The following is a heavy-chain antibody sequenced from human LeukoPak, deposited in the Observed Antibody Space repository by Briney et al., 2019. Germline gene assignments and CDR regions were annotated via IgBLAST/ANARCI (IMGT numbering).Heavy chain of an antibody. D-gene: IGHD4-23*01. Sequence: ASETLSLTCTVPGGSVGSSSFHWGWIRQPPGKGLEWIGNIYYTGATSYNPSLKSRVTISVDTSKNQFSLRVNSVTAADTAVYYCARLDYGGRSVRWYFDYWGQGNLVTVSS. CDR2: IYYTGAT. J-gene: IGHJ4*02. CDR3: ARLDYGGRSVRWYFDY. CDR1: GGSVGSSSFH. V-gene: IGHV4-39*01.